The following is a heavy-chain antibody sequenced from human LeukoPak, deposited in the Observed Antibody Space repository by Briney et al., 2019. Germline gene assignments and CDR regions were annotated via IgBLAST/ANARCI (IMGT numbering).Heavy chain of an antibody. V-gene: IGHV1-69*13. CDR3: ARVSSSWYNDQNWFDP. Sequence: ASVKVSCKASGYTFTSYGISWVRQAPGQGLEWMGGIIPIFGTANYAQKFQGRVTITADESTSTAYMELSSLRSEDTAVYYCARVSSSWYNDQNWFDPWGQGTLVTVSS. J-gene: IGHJ5*02. CDR2: IIPIFGTA. D-gene: IGHD6-13*01. CDR1: GYTFTSYG.